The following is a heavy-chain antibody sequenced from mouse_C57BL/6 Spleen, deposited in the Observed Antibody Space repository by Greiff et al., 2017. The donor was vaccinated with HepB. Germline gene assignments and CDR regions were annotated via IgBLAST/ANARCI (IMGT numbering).Heavy chain of an antibody. CDR2: INPSNGGT. CDR1: GYTFTSYW. J-gene: IGHJ1*03. D-gene: IGHD2-5*01. Sequence: QVHVKQPGTELVKPGASVKLSCKASGYTFTSYWMHWVKQRPGQGLEWIGNINPSNGGTNYNEKFKSKATLTVDKSSSTAYMQLSSLTSEDSAVYYCARLVYYSNYGWYFDVWGTGTTVTVSS. V-gene: IGHV1-53*01. CDR3: ARLVYYSNYGWYFDV.